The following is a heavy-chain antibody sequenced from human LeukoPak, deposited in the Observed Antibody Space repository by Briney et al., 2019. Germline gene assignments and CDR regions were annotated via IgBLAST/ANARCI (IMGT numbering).Heavy chain of an antibody. V-gene: IGHV4-34*01. CDR2: INHSGST. CDR1: GGSFSGYY. J-gene: IGHJ4*02. D-gene: IGHD4-11*01. Sequence: SETLSLTCAVYGGSFSGYYWSWIRQPPGKGLEWIGEINHSGSTNYNPSLKSRVTISVDTSKNQFSLKLSSVSAADTAVYYCARGPYGNYAKGYFDYWGQGTLVTVSS. CDR3: ARGPYGNYAKGYFDY.